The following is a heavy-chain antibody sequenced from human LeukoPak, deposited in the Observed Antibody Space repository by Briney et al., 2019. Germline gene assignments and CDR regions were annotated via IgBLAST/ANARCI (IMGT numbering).Heavy chain of an antibody. CDR3: ARHDFWRTFDC. CDR1: GDSISSYY. J-gene: IGHJ4*02. D-gene: IGHD3-3*01. CDR2: IYYSGST. Sequence: PSETLSLTCTVSGDSISSYYWSWIRQPPGKGLEWIGYIYYSGSTSYNPSLKSRVTISVDTSKNQFSLGLRSVTAADTAVYYCARHDFWRTFDCWGQGTLVTVSS. V-gene: IGHV4-59*08.